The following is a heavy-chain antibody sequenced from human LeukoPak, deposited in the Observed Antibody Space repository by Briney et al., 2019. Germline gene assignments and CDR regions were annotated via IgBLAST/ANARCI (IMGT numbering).Heavy chain of an antibody. Sequence: PGGSLRHSCQTSGFIFADYTVSWVRQAPGKGRQWVGFIRSNTYGATTTYTASVEGRFTISRDDSKRVAYLQMNSLKTEDTAVYFWTRGSDISTFWGRGTLVTVSS. CDR1: GFIFADYT. CDR3: TRGSDISTF. CDR2: IRSNTYGATT. V-gene: IGHV3-49*04. J-gene: IGHJ1*01. D-gene: IGHD5-12*01.